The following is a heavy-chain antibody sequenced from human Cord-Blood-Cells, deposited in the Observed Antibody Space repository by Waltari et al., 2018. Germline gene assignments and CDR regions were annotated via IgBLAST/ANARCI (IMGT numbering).Heavy chain of an antibody. CDR2: IYYSGST. V-gene: IGHV4-39*01. D-gene: IGHD3-10*01. CDR1: GGSISSSSYY. CDR3: ARHRDLAWYFDY. J-gene: IGHJ4*02. Sequence: QLQLQESGPGLVKPSETLSLTCTVPGGSISSSSYYLGWIRQPPGKGLEWIGSIYYSGSTYYNPSLKGRATIAVDTAKSQFSLKLSSVTAADTAVYYCARHRDLAWYFDYWGQGTLVTVSS.